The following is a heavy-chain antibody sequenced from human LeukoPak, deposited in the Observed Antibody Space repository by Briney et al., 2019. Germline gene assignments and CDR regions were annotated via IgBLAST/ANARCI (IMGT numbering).Heavy chain of an antibody. Sequence: PGGSLRLSCAASGFTFRSYWMHWVRQAPGKGLVWVSRINRDGSSTSYADTVKGRFTISRDNAKNTLYLQMNSLRAEDTAVYYCARLYGGYGDYYFDYWGQGTLVTVSS. CDR3: ARLYGGYGDYYFDY. CDR2: INRDGSST. V-gene: IGHV3-74*01. J-gene: IGHJ4*02. CDR1: GFTFRSYW. D-gene: IGHD4-17*01.